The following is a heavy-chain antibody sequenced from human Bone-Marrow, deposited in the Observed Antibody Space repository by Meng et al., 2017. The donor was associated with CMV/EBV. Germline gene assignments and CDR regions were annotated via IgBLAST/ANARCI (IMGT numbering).Heavy chain of an antibody. D-gene: IGHD6-19*01. CDR1: GFTFDDYA. J-gene: IGHJ4*02. CDR3: AKANSGYSSSASADY. V-gene: IGHV3-9*01. CDR2: ISWNSRSI. Sequence: GGSLRLSCAASGFTFDDYAMHWVRQAPGKGLEWVSGISWNSRSIGYADSVKGRFTISRDNAKNSLYLQMNSLRVEETACYYCAKANSGYSSSASADYWGQGALVTVSS.